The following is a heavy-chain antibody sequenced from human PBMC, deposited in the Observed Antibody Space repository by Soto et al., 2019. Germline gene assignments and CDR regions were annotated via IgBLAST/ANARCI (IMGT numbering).Heavy chain of an antibody. Sequence: GESLKISCXGSGYSFTSYWISWVRQMPGKGLEWMGRIDPSDSYTNYSPSFQGHVTISADKSISTAYLQWSSLKASDTAMYYCARQRPATSDPFDYWGQGTLVTV. J-gene: IGHJ4*02. D-gene: IGHD2-2*01. V-gene: IGHV5-10-1*01. CDR1: GYSFTSYW. CDR2: IDPSDSYT. CDR3: ARQRPATSDPFDY.